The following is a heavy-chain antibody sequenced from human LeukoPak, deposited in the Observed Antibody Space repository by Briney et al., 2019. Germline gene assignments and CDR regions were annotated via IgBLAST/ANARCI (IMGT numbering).Heavy chain of an antibody. V-gene: IGHV4-59*12. Sequence: SETLSLTCTVSGGSISSYYWSWIRQSPGKGLEWIGYIYYSGSTNYNPSLKSRVTMSVDTSKNQFSLKLSSVTAADTAVYFCARESSGWFYFDYWGQGALVTVSS. CDR3: ARESSGWFYFDY. D-gene: IGHD6-19*01. J-gene: IGHJ4*02. CDR1: GGSISSYY. CDR2: IYYSGST.